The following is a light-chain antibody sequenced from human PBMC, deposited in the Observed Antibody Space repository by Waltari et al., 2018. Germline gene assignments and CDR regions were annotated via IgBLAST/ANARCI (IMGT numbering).Light chain of an antibody. CDR3: QRYDNLRT. V-gene: IGKV1-33*01. CDR1: QDISNY. Sequence: DSQMIQSPSSLSASVGDRVTITCQASQDISNYLNWYQQKPGKAPKLLINDASNLETGVPSRFSGSGSGTDFTFTISSLQPEDIATYYCQRYDNLRTFGQGTKVEIK. J-gene: IGKJ1*01. CDR2: DAS.